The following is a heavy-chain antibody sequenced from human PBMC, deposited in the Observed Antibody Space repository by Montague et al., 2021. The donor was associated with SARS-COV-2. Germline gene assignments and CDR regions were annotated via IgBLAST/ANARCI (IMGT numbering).Heavy chain of an antibody. CDR2: ISGSADIT. V-gene: IGHV3-23*01. J-gene: IGHJ4*02. Sequence: FLRLSCAASGFTFRNYAMIWVRQAPGKGLEWVSGISGSADITYYAASVKGRFTISRDNSKNTLYLQMSSLRAGATAVYYCAKDREVATGGLYYFDYWGQGTMVTVSS. CDR3: AKDREVATGGLYYFDY. D-gene: IGHD5-24*01. CDR1: GFTFRNYA.